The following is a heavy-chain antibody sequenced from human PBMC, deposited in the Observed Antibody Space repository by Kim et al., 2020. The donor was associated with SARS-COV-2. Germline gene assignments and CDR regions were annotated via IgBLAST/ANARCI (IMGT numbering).Heavy chain of an antibody. J-gene: IGHJ4*02. D-gene: IGHD3-10*01. CDR2: MSQSGTT. V-gene: IGHV4-59*08. CDR1: GDSISTYY. Sequence: SETLSLTCTVSGDSISTYYWNWIRQSPGKGLEWIGYMSQSGTTNYNPSFSSRLSISIDTSKNQFSLKLSSVTAADTAVYFCARGSGYHFPFDSWGQGTLVTVSS. CDR3: ARGSGYHFPFDS.